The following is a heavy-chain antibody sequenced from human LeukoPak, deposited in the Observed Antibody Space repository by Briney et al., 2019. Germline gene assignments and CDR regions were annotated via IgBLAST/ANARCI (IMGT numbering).Heavy chain of an antibody. Sequence: NTGGSLRLSCAASGFTFSDYYMSWIRQAPGKGLEWVSYISSSSSSYTNYADSVKGRFTISRDNAKNSLYLQMNSLRAEDTAVYYCARAARTTLSIYFQHWGQGTLVTVSS. D-gene: IGHD2/OR15-2a*01. J-gene: IGHJ1*01. CDR2: ISSSSSSYT. CDR3: ARAARTTLSIYFQH. V-gene: IGHV3-11*06. CDR1: GFTFSDYY.